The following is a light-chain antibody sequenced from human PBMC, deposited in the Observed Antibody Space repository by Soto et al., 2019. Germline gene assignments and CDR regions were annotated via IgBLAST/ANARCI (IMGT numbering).Light chain of an antibody. V-gene: IGKV3-11*01. Sequence: EIVLTQSPATLSLSPGERATLSCRASQSVSSYLAWYQQNPGQAPRLLIYDASNRATGIPARFSGSGSGTYFTLTISSLEPEDFAVYYCQQRSNWPLTFGGGTKVEIK. CDR1: QSVSSY. J-gene: IGKJ4*01. CDR3: QQRSNWPLT. CDR2: DAS.